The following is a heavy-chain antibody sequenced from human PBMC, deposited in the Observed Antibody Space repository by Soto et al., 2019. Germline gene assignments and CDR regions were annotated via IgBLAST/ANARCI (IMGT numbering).Heavy chain of an antibody. J-gene: IGHJ6*02. V-gene: IGHV1-18*04. CDR3: ARDLSTRTIVVVPAGYYYYYGMDV. D-gene: IGHD2-2*01. CDR1: GYTFTSYG. Sequence: ASVKVSCKASGYTFTSYGISWVRQAPGQGLEWMGWISAYNGNTNYAQKLQGRVTMTTDTSTSTAYMELRSLRSDDTAVYYCARDLSTRTIVVVPAGYYYYYGMDVWGQGTTVTSP. CDR2: ISAYNGNT.